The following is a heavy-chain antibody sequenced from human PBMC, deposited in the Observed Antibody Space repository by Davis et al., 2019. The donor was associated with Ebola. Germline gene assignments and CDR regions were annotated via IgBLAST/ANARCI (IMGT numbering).Heavy chain of an antibody. D-gene: IGHD3-10*01. CDR2: IFYNGNT. CDR1: GGSFSSSSYY. Sequence: PGGSLRLSCTVSGGSFSSSSYYWAWIRQPPGKGLEWIGSIFYNGNTYYSPSLESRVTISFVTSNNQFSLKLSSVTAADTAVYYCARHTYGVGMEVWGQGTTVTVSS. CDR3: ARHTYGVGMEV. J-gene: IGHJ6*02. V-gene: IGHV4-39*01.